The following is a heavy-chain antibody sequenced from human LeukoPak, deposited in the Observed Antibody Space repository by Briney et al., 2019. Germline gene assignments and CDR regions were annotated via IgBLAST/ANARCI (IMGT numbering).Heavy chain of an antibody. CDR3: AKGGYYDVWSAYDY. V-gene: IGHV3-30*02. Sequence: GGSLRLSCAASGFIFSNYGMHWVRQAPGKGLEWVAFIRYDGNGKYYGDSVEGRFTISRDSSKNTLSLQMNSLKSEDTAVYYCAKGGYYDVWSAYDYWGQGTLVIVSS. CDR2: IRYDGNGK. D-gene: IGHD3-3*01. J-gene: IGHJ4*02. CDR1: GFIFSNYG.